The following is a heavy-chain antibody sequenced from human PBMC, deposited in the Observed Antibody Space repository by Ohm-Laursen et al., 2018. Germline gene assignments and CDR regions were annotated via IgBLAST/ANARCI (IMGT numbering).Heavy chain of an antibody. J-gene: IGHJ5*02. V-gene: IGHV3-15*01. CDR1: GFTFSNAW. CDR2: IKSTTNGGTT. Sequence: SLRLSCAASGFTFSNAWMGWVRQAPGKGLEWVGRIKSTTNGGTTDYAAPVKGRFTISRDDSKNTLYLQMNSLKTEDTAVYYCTTEYSTSSAWFGPWGQGTLVTVSS. CDR3: TTEYSTSSAWFGP. D-gene: IGHD6-6*01.